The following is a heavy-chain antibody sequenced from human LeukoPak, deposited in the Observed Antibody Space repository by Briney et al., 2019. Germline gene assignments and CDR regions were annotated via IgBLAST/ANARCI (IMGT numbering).Heavy chain of an antibody. V-gene: IGHV3-33*01. CDR3: ASIKYYYDSSGYYVIDY. CDR1: GFTFSSYG. Sequence: PGRSLRLSCAASGFTFSSYGMHWVRQAPGKGLEWVAVIWYDGSNKYYADSVKGRFTISRDNSKNTLYLQMNSLRAEDTAVYYCASIKYYYDSSGYYVIDYWGQGTLVTVSS. D-gene: IGHD3-22*01. J-gene: IGHJ4*02. CDR2: IWYDGSNK.